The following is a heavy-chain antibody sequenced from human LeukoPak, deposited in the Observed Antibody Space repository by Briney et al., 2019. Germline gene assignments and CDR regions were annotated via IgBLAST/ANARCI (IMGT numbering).Heavy chain of an antibody. J-gene: IGHJ1*01. CDR3: AKARNPYSQQLVPKYFQH. CDR1: GFTFSSYG. CDR2: IRYDGSNK. Sequence: GGSLRLSCAASGFTFSSYGMHWVRQAPGKGLEWVAFIRYDGSNKYYADSVKGRFTISRDNSKNTLYLQMNSLRAEDTAVYYCAKARNPYSQQLVPKYFQHWGQGTLVTVSS. D-gene: IGHD6-13*01. V-gene: IGHV3-30*02.